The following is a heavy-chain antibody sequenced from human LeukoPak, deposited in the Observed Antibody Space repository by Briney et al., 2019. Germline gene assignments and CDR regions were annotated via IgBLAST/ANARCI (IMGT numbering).Heavy chain of an antibody. V-gene: IGHV4-31*03. J-gene: IGHJ3*02. CDR3: ARYYYGSGNAFDI. CDR1: GGSISSGGYF. CDR2: IYYSGST. Sequence: SETLSLTCTVSGGSISSGGYFWSWIRQHPGKGLEWIGYIYYSGSTYYNPSLKSRVTISVDTSKNQFSLKLSSVTAADTAVYYCARYYYGSGNAFDIWGQGTTVTVSS. D-gene: IGHD3-10*01.